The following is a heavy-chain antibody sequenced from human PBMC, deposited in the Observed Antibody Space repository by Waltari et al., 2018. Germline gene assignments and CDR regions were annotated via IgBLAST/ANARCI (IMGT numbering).Heavy chain of an antibody. V-gene: IGHV1-2*02. J-gene: IGHJ4*02. CDR2: INPNSGGT. D-gene: IGHD2-2*01. CDR3: ASAVRYCSSTSCPGAFDY. CDR1: GYAFTGYY. Sequence: QVQLVQSGAEVTKPGPSVKVSCKASGYAFTGYYMHWVRQAPGPGLEWMGWINPNSGGTNYAQKFQGRVTMTRDTSISTAYMELSRLRSDDTAVYYCASAVRYCSSTSCPGAFDYWGQGTLVTVSS.